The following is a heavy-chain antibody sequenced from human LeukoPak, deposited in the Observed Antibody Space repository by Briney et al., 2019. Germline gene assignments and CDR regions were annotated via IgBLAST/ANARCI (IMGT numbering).Heavy chain of an antibody. CDR3: ARDGSYYDFWSEGFDP. Sequence: PSETLSLTCTVSGVSISSHYWSWIRQPPGKGLEWIGYIYYSGSTNYNPSLKSRVTISVDTSKNQFSLKLSSVTAADTAVYYCARDGSYYDFWSEGFDPWGQGTLVTVSS. V-gene: IGHV4-59*11. CDR1: GVSISSHY. J-gene: IGHJ5*02. CDR2: IYYSGST. D-gene: IGHD3-3*01.